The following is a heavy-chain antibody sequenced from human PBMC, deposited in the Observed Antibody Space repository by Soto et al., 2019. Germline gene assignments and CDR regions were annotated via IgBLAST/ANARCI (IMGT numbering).Heavy chain of an antibody. D-gene: IGHD5-12*01. CDR3: ARDLGGYDLYGPDT. V-gene: IGHV1-2*02. CDR1: GDTFTDSS. J-gene: IGHJ5*02. Sequence: GXPVKLSCKTSGDTFTDSSIHWLRQAPGQGLEWMGWINLNSGDTNYAEKFRGRVTMTRDTSIITAYMELTRLKSDDTAVYYCARDLGGYDLYGPDTWGQGTLVTVSS. CDR2: INLNSGDT.